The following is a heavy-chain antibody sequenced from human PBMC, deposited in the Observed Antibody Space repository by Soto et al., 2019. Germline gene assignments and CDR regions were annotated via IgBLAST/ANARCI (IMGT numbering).Heavy chain of an antibody. V-gene: IGHV4-59*01. CDR2: IYYSGST. D-gene: IGHD6-6*01. CDR3: ARQERGSSSQLFDY. J-gene: IGHJ4*02. CDR1: GGSISSYY. Sequence: PSETLSLTCTVAGGSISSYYWSWIRQPPGKGLEWIGYIYYSGSTNYNPSLKSRVTISVDTSKNQFSLKLSSVTAADTAVYYCARQERGSSSQLFDYWGPGTLVTVSS.